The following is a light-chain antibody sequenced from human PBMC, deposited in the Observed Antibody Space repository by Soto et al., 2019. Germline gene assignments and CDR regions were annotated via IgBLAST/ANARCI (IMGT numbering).Light chain of an antibody. CDR3: QQYKAYPYT. CDR1: QSLNIW. Sequence: DIAMTQSPSTLSASVGDRVTITCRATQSLNIWLAWYQQKPGKAPKLLISKASSLESGVPSRFSGSGSGTEFSLTISSLQPDDFAIYYCQQYKAYPYTFGQGTKLEMK. CDR2: KAS. V-gene: IGKV1-5*03. J-gene: IGKJ2*01.